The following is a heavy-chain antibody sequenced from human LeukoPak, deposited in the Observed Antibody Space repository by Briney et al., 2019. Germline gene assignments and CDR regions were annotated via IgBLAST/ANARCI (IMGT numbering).Heavy chain of an antibody. V-gene: IGHV3-33*01. J-gene: IGHJ2*01. CDR2: IYYDGSNK. D-gene: IGHD1-26*01. CDR1: GFTFSRNG. CDR3: ARDLLYSGSYSWYFDL. Sequence: PGRSLRLSCAASGFTFSRNGMHWVRQAPGKGLEWVALIYYDGSNKYYVDSVEGRFTISRDNSKNMVYLQMNSLRAEDTAVYYCARDLLYSGSYSWYFDLWGRGTPVTVSS.